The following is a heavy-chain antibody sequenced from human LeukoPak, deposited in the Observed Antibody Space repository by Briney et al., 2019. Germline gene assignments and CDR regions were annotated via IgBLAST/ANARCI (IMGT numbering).Heavy chain of an antibody. CDR2: ISGSGGST. CDR1: GFTFSSYA. D-gene: IGHD3-9*01. CDR3: AKDSLAPLFDWKPPYYFDY. Sequence: GGSLRLSCAASGFTFSSYAMSWVRQAPGKGLEWVSAISGSGGSTYYADSVKGRFTISRDNSKNTLYLQMNSLRAEDTAVYYCAKDSLAPLFDWKPPYYFDYWGQGTLVTVSS. J-gene: IGHJ4*02. V-gene: IGHV3-23*01.